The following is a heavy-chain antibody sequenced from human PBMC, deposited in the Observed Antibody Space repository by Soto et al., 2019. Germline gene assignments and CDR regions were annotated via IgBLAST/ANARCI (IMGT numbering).Heavy chain of an antibody. CDR3: ARAHPANVRYFDRLIDGAGGYYGMDV. CDR2: IIPIFGTA. CDR1: GGTFSSYA. D-gene: IGHD3-9*01. V-gene: IGHV1-69*05. J-gene: IGHJ6*02. Sequence: SVKVSCKASGGTFSSYAISWVRQAPGQGLEWMGGIIPIFGTANYAQKFQGRVTMTRDTSTSTVYMELSSLISEDTAVYYCARAHPANVRYFDRLIDGAGGYYGMDVWGQGTTVTVSS.